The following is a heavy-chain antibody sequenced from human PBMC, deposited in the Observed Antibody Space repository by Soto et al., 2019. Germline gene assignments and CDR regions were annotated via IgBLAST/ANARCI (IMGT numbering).Heavy chain of an antibody. CDR3: ARFRGSYCDNWFDP. D-gene: IGHD1-26*01. Sequence: SVKVSCKASGGTFSSYAISWVRQAPGQGLEWMGGIIPIFGTANYAQKFQGRVTITADESTSTAYMELSSLRSEDTAVYYCARFRGSYCDNWFDPWGQGTLVTVSS. CDR1: GGTFSSYA. V-gene: IGHV1-69*13. J-gene: IGHJ5*02. CDR2: IIPIFGTA.